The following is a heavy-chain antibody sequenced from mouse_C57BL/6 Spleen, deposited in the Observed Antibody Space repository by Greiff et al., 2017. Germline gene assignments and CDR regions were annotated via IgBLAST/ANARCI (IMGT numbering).Heavy chain of an antibody. V-gene: IGHV1-52*01. Sequence: VQLQQPGAELVRPGSSVKLSCKASGYTFTSYWMHWVKQRPIQGLEWIGNIDPSDSETHYNQKFKDKATLTVDKSSSSAYMQLSSLTSEDSAVYYCARGGTTVVATGDYYAMDYWGQGTSVTVSS. CDR3: ARGGTTVVATGDYYAMDY. CDR2: IDPSDSET. CDR1: GYTFTSYW. D-gene: IGHD1-1*01. J-gene: IGHJ4*01.